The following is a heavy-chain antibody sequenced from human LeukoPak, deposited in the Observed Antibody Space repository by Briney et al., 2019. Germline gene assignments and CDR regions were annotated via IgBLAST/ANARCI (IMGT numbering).Heavy chain of an antibody. CDR2: IYYSGST. V-gene: IGHV4-39*01. CDR3: ARLPWAPTVTTPRHVFDY. D-gene: IGHD4-17*01. J-gene: IGHJ4*02. Sequence: SETLSRTGTVSGGSTSSSSYYWGWIRHPPGKGLEWIGGIYYSGSTYYNPSLKSRVTISVDSSKNQFSLKLSSVTAADTAVYYCARLPWAPTVTTPRHVFDYWGQGTLVTVSS. CDR1: GGSTSSSSYY.